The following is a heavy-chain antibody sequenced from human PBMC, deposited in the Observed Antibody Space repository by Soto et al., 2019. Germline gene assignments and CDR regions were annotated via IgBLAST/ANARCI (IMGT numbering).Heavy chain of an antibody. D-gene: IGHD3-16*02. V-gene: IGHV4-39*01. CDR1: GGSISSSSYY. Sequence: QLQLQESGPGLVKPSETLSLTCTVSGGSISSSSYYWGWIRQPPGKGLEWIGSIYYSGSTYYNPSLKSRVTISVDTSKNQFSLKLSSVTAADTAVYYCARLGQTHYDYVWGSYPSWGQGTLVTVSS. CDR2: IYYSGST. CDR3: ARLGQTHYDYVWGSYPS. J-gene: IGHJ5*02.